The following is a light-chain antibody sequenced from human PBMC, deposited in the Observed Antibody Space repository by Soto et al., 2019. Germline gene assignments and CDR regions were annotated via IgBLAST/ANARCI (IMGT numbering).Light chain of an antibody. CDR2: GAS. CDR3: QQYTTSLLT. CDR1: QNINNNY. J-gene: IGKJ4*01. Sequence: PGEGATLSCRASQNINNNYLAWYQQKPGQAPRLLIHGASSRATGIPDRFSGSGSGTDFTLTISRLEPEDFAVYYCQQYTTSLLTFGGGTKVEIK. V-gene: IGKV3-20*01.